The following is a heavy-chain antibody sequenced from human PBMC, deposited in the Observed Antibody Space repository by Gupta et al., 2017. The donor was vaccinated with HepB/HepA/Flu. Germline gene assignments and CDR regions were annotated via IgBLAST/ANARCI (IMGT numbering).Heavy chain of an antibody. V-gene: IGHV3-49*03. CDR3: TRAGGYDFWIDY. CDR1: GFTFGDYG. Sequence: EVLLVESGGGLVEPGRSLRLSCPASGFTFGDYGVSWFPQAPGKGLEWVGFIRSKINDATPQYAASVRGRFTISRDDSKGIAYLQMDSLKTEDTAVYYCTRAGGYDFWIDYWGQGTLVTVSS. CDR2: IRSKINDATP. J-gene: IGHJ4*02. D-gene: IGHD3-3*01.